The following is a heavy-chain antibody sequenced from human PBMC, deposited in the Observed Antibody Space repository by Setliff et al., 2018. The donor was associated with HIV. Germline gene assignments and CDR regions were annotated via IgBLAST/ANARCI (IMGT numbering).Heavy chain of an antibody. V-gene: IGHV4-59*11. J-gene: IGHJ4*01. Sequence: SETLSLTCTVSGGSISSHYWSWIRLPPGKGLEWIGTIYYNGNTNYNPSLKSRVNISVDTSKNQFSLKLSSVTAADTAVYYCARDSRWLQFPYFDSWGQGTPVTVSS. CDR3: ARDSRWLQFPYFDS. CDR1: GGSISSHY. CDR2: IYYNGNT. D-gene: IGHD5-12*01.